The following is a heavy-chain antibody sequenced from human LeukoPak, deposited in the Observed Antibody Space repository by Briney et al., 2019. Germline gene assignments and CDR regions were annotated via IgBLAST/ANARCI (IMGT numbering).Heavy chain of an antibody. CDR1: GYTLTELS. V-gene: IGHV1-24*01. CDR2: FDPEDGET. CDR3: ATALITMVRGVTPYYYYYYMDV. Sequence: ASVKVSCKVSGYTLTELSMHWVRQAPGKGLEWMGGFDPEDGETIYAQKFQGRVTMTEDTSTDTAYIELSSLRSEDTAVYYCATALITMVRGVTPYYYYYYMDVWGRGTTVTVSS. J-gene: IGHJ6*03. D-gene: IGHD3-10*01.